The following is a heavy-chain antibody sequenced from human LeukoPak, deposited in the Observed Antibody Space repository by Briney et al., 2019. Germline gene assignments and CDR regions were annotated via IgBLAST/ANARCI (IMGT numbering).Heavy chain of an antibody. CDR3: ASQSPRSYDFWSAHYGKQRTDVFDI. V-gene: IGHV4-39*01. J-gene: IGHJ3*02. CDR2: IYYSGST. D-gene: IGHD3-3*01. CDR1: GGSISSSSYY. Sequence: SETLSLTCTVSGGSISSSSYYWGWIRQPPGKGLEWIGSIYYSGSTYYNPSLKSRVTISVDTSKKQFSLKLRSVTAADTAVYYCASQSPRSYDFWSAHYGKQRTDVFDIWGQGTMVAVSS.